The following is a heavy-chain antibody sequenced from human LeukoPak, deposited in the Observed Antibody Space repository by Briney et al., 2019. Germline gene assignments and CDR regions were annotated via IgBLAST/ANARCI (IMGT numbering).Heavy chain of an antibody. CDR3: ARDGTYGSGSYSKGFDY. Sequence: SETLSLTCTVSGGSISSGGYYWSWIRQHPGKGLEWIGYIYYSGSTYYNPSLKSRVTISVDTSKNQFSLKLSPVTAADTAVYYCARDGTYGSGSYSKGFDYWGQGTLVTVSS. V-gene: IGHV4-31*03. CDR1: GGSISSGGYY. CDR2: IYYSGST. J-gene: IGHJ4*02. D-gene: IGHD3-10*01.